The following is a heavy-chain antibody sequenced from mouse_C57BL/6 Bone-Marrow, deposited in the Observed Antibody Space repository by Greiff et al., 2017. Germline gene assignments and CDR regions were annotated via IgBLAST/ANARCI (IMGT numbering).Heavy chain of an antibody. Sequence: VQLQQSGPVLVKPGASVKMSCKASGYTFTDYYMNWVKQSHGKSLEWIGVINPYNGGTSYNQKFKGKATLTVDKSSSTAYMELNSLTSEDSAVYYCARNTYYSNYVDFDYWGQGTTLTVSS. CDR3: ARNTYYSNYVDFDY. CDR2: INPYNGGT. V-gene: IGHV1-19*01. D-gene: IGHD2-5*01. CDR1: GYTFTDYY. J-gene: IGHJ2*01.